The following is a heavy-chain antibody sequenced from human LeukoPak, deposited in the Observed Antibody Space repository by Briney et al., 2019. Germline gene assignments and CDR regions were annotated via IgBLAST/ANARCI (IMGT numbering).Heavy chain of an antibody. D-gene: IGHD6-13*01. Sequence: ASVKVSCKASGYTFTGYYMHWVRQAPGQGLGWMGWINPNSGGTNYAQKFQGRVTMTRDTSISTAYMELSRLGSDDTAVYYCARLLSRYSSTGGGYWGQGTMVTVSS. CDR3: ARLLSRYSSTGGGY. CDR1: GYTFTGYY. V-gene: IGHV1-2*02. J-gene: IGHJ4*02. CDR2: INPNSGGT.